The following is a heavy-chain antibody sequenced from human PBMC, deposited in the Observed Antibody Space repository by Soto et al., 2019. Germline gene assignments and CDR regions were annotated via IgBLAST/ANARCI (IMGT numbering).Heavy chain of an antibody. J-gene: IGHJ6*02. V-gene: IGHV4-59*01. Sequence: SETLSLTCTVSGGSISSYYWSWIRQPPGKGLEWIGYIYYSGSTNYNPSLKSRVTISVDTSKNQFSLKLSSVTAADTAVYYCARENYYDSSGYYYYGMDVWGQGTTVTVSS. CDR2: IYYSGST. D-gene: IGHD3-22*01. CDR1: GGSISSYY. CDR3: ARENYYDSSGYYYYGMDV.